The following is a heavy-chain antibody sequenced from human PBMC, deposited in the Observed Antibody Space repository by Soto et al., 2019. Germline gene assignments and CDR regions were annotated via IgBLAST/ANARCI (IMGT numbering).Heavy chain of an antibody. Sequence: SETLSLTCSVSGGSISSYYLGWIRQPPGKGLEWIGYISDSGSTNYNPSLKSRVTISVGTSKKQFSLDLSSVTAADTAVYYCARHFSVDYFDYWGQGALVTVSS. CDR3: ARHFSVDYFDY. CDR1: GGSISSYY. J-gene: IGHJ4*02. V-gene: IGHV4-59*01. CDR2: ISDSGST.